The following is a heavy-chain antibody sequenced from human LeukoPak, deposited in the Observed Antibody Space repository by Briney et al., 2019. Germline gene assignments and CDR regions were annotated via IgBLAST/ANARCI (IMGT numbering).Heavy chain of an antibody. CDR1: AGSFSGYY. CDR3: ARGRIELLWFGIPQYYFDY. CDR2: INHSGST. J-gene: IGHJ4*02. Sequence: PSETLSLTCAVYAGSFSGYYWSWIRQPPGKGLEWIGEINHSGSTNYNPSLKSRVTISVDTSKNQFSLKLSSVTAADTAVYYCARGRIELLWFGIPQYYFDYWGQGTLVTVSS. D-gene: IGHD3-10*01. V-gene: IGHV4-34*01.